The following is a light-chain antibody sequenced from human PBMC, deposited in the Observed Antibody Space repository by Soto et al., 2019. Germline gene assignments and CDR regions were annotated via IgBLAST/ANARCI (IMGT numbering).Light chain of an antibody. CDR2: DVS. J-gene: IGLJ1*01. V-gene: IGLV2-11*01. CDR1: SSDVGTYDF. Sequence: SLTQPRSVSVSPGQSGTISCTGTSSDVGTYDFVSWYQQHPGKAPRLMIFDVSERPSGVPDRFSGSKSGNTASLTISGIKAEDEADHQSRLYAAKFYVLGTGKKVTVL. CDR3: RLYAAKFYV.